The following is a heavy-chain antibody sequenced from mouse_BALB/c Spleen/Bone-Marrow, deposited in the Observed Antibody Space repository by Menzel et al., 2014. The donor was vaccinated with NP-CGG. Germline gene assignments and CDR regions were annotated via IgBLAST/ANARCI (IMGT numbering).Heavy chain of an antibody. CDR2: ISYDGSN. V-gene: IGHV3-6*02. D-gene: IGHD2-4*01. Sequence: VQLQQSGPGLVKLSQSLSLTCSVTGYSITSGYYCNWIRQFPGNTLEWMGYISYDGSNNYNPSLKNRISITRGTSKNQFFLKLNSVTTEDTATYYCARGGPYDYDYAMDYWGQGTSVTVSS. CDR3: ARGGPYDYDYAMDY. CDR1: GYSITSGYY. J-gene: IGHJ4*01.